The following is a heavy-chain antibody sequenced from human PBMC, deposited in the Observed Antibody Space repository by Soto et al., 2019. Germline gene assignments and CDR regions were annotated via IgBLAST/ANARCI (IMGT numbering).Heavy chain of an antibody. J-gene: IGHJ4*02. CDR3: ARDRCSGGSCYLDY. CDR1: GYTFTGYY. D-gene: IGHD2-15*01. CDR2: INPNSGGT. Sequence: ASVKVSCKASGYTFTGYYMHWVRQAPGQGLEWMGWINPNSGGTNYAQKFQGWVTMTRGTSISTAYMELSRLRSDDTAVYYCARDRCSGGSCYLDYWGQGTLVTVSS. V-gene: IGHV1-2*04.